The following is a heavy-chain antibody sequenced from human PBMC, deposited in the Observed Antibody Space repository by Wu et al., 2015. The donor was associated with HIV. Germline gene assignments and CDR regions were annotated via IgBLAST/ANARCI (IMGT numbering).Heavy chain of an antibody. D-gene: IGHD3-3*01. CDR3: AKGNYDFWAAHFADNWFDP. Sequence: QLVQSGGEVKKPGASVKVSCKPYGYTFTSYGITWVRQAPGQGLEWMGWINPKDGATDFARKFQGRVTMTRDTSFSTAYMNLISLTSDDTAVYYCAKGNYDFWAAHFADNWFDPWGQGTLGHRLL. CDR2: INPKDGAT. V-gene: IGHV1-2*02. J-gene: IGHJ5*02. CDR1: GYTFTSYG.